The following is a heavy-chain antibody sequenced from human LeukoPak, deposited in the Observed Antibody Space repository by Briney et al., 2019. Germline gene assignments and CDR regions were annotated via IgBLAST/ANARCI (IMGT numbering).Heavy chain of an antibody. Sequence: SVKVSCKASGGTFSSYAISWVRQAPGQGLEWMGGIIPIFGTANYAQKFQGRVTITADKSTSTAYMELSSLRSEDTAVYYCARTYYYDSSGYYADGYYYYYMDVWGKGTTVTIS. CDR1: GGTFSSYA. V-gene: IGHV1-69*06. D-gene: IGHD3-22*01. CDR3: ARTYYYDSSGYYADGYYYYYMDV. CDR2: IIPIFGTA. J-gene: IGHJ6*03.